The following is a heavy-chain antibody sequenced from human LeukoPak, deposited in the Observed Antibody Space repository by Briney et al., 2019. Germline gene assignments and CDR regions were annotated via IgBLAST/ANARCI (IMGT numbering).Heavy chain of an antibody. V-gene: IGHV1-69*13. Sequence: EASVKVSCKASGGTFSSYAISWVRQAPGQGLEWMGGIIPIFGTANYAQKFQGRVTITADESTSTAYMELSSLRSEDTAVYYCASHYYDSSGSYYGFDYWGQGTLVTVSS. CDR3: ASHYYDSSGSYYGFDY. CDR2: IIPIFGTA. J-gene: IGHJ4*02. CDR1: GGTFSSYA. D-gene: IGHD3-22*01.